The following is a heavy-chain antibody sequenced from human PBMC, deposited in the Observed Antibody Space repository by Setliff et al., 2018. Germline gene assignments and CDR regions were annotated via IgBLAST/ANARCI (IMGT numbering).Heavy chain of an antibody. CDR1: GYSFKSDDY. V-gene: IGHV4-38-2*01. J-gene: IGHJ4*02. Sequence: SETLSLTCDVSGYSFKSDDYWAWIRQSPGRGLEWIGSVSHSGSTYYNPSLKSRVTISVDTSKKQFSLKLSSVTAADTAVYYCARGIVAGTGAPGYWGQGTLVTVSS. CDR3: ARGIVAGTGAPGY. CDR2: VSHSGST. D-gene: IGHD6-19*01.